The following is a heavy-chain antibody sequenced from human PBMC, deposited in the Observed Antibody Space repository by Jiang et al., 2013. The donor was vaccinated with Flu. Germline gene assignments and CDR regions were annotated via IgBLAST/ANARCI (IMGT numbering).Heavy chain of an antibody. D-gene: IGHD1-26*01. V-gene: IGHV3-11*01. Sequence: SGGGLVKPGGSLRLSCAASGFTFSDYYMSWIRQAPGKGLEWISYISGSVGDINYADSVKGRFMISRDNTKNSLYLQMNGLRADDTAVYYCARHTRSGSYPYWGQGTLVTVSS. J-gene: IGHJ4*02. CDR3: ARHTRSGSYPY. CDR2: ISGSVGDI. CDR1: GFTFSDYY.